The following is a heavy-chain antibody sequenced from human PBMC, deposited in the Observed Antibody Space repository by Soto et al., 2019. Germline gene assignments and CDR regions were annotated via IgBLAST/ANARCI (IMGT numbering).Heavy chain of an antibody. CDR3: AKFWGPVTAAVDDY. CDR1: GFTFSNFG. J-gene: IGHJ4*02. Sequence: QVHLVESGGGVVQPGRSLRLSCAASGFTFSNFGMQWVRQAPGKGLEWVASISYVGNTKYSADSVKVRFTISKDNSKNTLYLQRNSLRGEDTAVYYCAKFWGPVTAAVDDYWGQGTLVTVSS. D-gene: IGHD6-13*01. V-gene: IGHV3-30*18. CDR2: ISYVGNTK.